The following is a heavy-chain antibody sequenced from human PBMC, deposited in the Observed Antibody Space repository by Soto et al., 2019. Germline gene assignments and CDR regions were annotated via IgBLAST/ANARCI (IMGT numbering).Heavy chain of an antibody. J-gene: IGHJ6*02. CDR1: GFTFNTYP. CDR2: ISSTAGRTS. D-gene: IGHD3-10*01. Sequence: EVQLLQSGGGVVPPGGSLRLACATSGFTFNTYPMTWVRQAPGKGLEWVSSISSTAGRTSSYADSVKGRFAISRDFSDNAVYLQMNNLRVDDTAVDFCAKGVLSFHYGIEVWGQGTTVTVSS. V-gene: IGHV3-23*01. CDR3: AKGVLSFHYGIEV.